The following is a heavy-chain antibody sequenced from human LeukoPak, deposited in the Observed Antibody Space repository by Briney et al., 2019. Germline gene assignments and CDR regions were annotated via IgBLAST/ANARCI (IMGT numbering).Heavy chain of an antibody. CDR3: ARGDASGVCSY. D-gene: IGHD2-8*01. Sequence: GGSLSLSCAASGFTFSSYWMHWVRQAPGKGLVWVSRMNSDGSSTSYADSVKCRFTISRDNAKNTLYLQMNSRRAEDTDVYYCARGDASGVCSYWGQGTLVTVSS. V-gene: IGHV3-74*01. J-gene: IGHJ4*02. CDR2: MNSDGSST. CDR1: GFTFSSYW.